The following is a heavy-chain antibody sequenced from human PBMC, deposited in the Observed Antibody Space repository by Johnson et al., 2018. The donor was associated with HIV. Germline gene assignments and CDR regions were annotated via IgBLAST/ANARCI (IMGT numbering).Heavy chain of an antibody. CDR2: ISYDGSNK. V-gene: IGHV3-30-3*01. D-gene: IGHD3-22*01. J-gene: IGHJ3*02. CDR1: GFTFSSYA. CDR3: ARGLTMIVVVDAFDI. Sequence: QVQLVESGGGVVQPGRSLRLSCAASGFTFSSYAMHWVRQAPGKGLEWVTLISYDGSNKYYADSVQGRFTISRDNSKNTLYLQMNSLRDEDTSVYYCARGLTMIVVVDAFDIWGQGTMVTVSS.